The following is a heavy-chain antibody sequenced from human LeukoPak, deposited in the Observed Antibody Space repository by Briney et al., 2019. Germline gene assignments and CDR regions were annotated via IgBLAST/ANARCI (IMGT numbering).Heavy chain of an antibody. J-gene: IGHJ4*02. V-gene: IGHV3-33*01. CDR3: ARVGYNSGWYEY. CDR2: IWEDGTNI. CDR1: GFTFSIYG. Sequence: PGGSLRLSCAASGFTFSIYGMHWVRQAPGKGLEFVAGIWEDGTNIHYADSVKGRFTISRDNSKNTLYLQMNSLRAEDTAVYFCARVGYNSGWYEYWGQGTLVTVSS. D-gene: IGHD6-19*01.